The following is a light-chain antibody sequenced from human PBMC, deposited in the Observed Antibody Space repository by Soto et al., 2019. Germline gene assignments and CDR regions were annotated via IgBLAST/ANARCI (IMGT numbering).Light chain of an antibody. Sequence: DVQMTQSPSSLSTSIRDRVTITCRASQGISNYLAWYQQKPGKVPKLLIYAASTLQSGVPSRFSGSGSGTDFTLTISSLQPEDVAPYYCQKYNSAPWRFGEGTKVDIK. CDR3: QKYNSAPWR. CDR1: QGISNY. J-gene: IGKJ1*01. V-gene: IGKV1-27*01. CDR2: AAS.